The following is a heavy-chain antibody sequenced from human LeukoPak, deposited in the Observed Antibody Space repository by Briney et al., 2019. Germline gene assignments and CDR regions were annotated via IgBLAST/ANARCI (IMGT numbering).Heavy chain of an antibody. CDR2: ISSGGNKI. J-gene: IGHJ4*02. CDR1: VYIFCSYS. CDR3: ARDLLAAGDY. D-gene: IGHD6-13*01. Sequence: GGSLRLSCEPSVYIFCSYSANCVRHAPEERVEWVSSISSGGNKIYYTHSVKGRDTISRDDLKKTVYLKMTSLRVEATAVYYCARDLLAAGDYWGQGTQVTASS. V-gene: IGHV3-21*01.